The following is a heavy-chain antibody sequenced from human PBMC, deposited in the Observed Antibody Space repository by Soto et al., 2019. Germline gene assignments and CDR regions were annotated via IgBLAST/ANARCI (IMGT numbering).Heavy chain of an antibody. CDR1: GFTFSSYG. Sequence: GGSLGLSCASCGFTFSSYGMHGVRQAPGKGLEWVAVIWYDGSNKYYADSVKGRFTISRDNSKNTLYLQMNSLRAEDTAVYYCARDWIVATITGYYSYYGMDVWGQGTTVSVSS. CDR2: IWYDGSNK. D-gene: IGHD5-12*01. J-gene: IGHJ6*02. CDR3: ARDWIVATITGYYSYYGMDV. V-gene: IGHV3-33*01.